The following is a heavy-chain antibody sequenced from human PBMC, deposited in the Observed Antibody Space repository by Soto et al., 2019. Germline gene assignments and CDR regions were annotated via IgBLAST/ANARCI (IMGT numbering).Heavy chain of an antibody. J-gene: IGHJ4*02. D-gene: IGHD2-2*01. CDR3: ARDSRKRNFFDY. V-gene: IGHV3-53*01. CDR1: GVTVSSNY. CDR2: IYSGGST. Sequence: GGSLRLSCAASGVTVSSNYMTWVRQAPGKGLEWVSVIYSGGSTYYADSVKGRFTISRGNSKNTLYLQMNSLRAEDTALYYCARDSRKRNFFDYWGQGTLVTVSS.